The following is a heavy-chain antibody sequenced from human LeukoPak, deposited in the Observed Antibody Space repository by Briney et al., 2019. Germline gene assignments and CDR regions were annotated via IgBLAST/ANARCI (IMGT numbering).Heavy chain of an antibody. V-gene: IGHV3-33*08. CDR3: ARWDGSDYFDY. D-gene: IGHD1-26*01. CDR2: IRYDGSKK. J-gene: IGHJ4*02. CDR1: GFTFSSYW. Sequence: GGSLRLSCAASGFTFSSYWMSWVRQAPGKGLEWVTVIRYDGSKKYYADSVKGRFTISRDNSKNMLYLQMNSLRAEDTAVYYCARWDGSDYFDYWGQGTLVTVSS.